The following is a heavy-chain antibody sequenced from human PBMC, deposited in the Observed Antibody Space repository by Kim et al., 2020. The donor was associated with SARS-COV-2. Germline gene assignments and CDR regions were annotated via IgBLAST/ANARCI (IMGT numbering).Heavy chain of an antibody. V-gene: IGHV5-10-1*01. J-gene: IGHJ5*02. CDR3: ARHGQELGYCSGGSCYSGGVDPAKFDP. CDR2: IDPSDSYT. CDR1: GYSFTSYW. Sequence: GESLKISCKGSGYSFTSYWISWVRQMPGKGLEWMGRIDPSDSYTNYSPSFQGHVTISADKSISTAYLQWSSLKASDTAMYYCARHGQELGYCSGGSCYSGGVDPAKFDPWGQGTLVTVSS. D-gene: IGHD2-15*01.